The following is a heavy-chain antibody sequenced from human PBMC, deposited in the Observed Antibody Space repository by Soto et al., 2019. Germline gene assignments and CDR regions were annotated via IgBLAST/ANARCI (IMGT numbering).Heavy chain of an antibody. D-gene: IGHD5-18*01. Sequence: PGGSLRLSCAASGFTFSSYAMSWVRQAPGKGLEWVSAISGSGGSTYYADSVKGRFTISRDNSKNTLYLQMNSLRAEDTAVYYCAKIPPGYSYGYFDFVEWGQGTMGTGSS. CDR1: GFTFSSYA. J-gene: IGHJ4*02. CDR3: AKIPPGYSYGYFDFVE. CDR2: ISGSGGST. V-gene: IGHV3-23*01.